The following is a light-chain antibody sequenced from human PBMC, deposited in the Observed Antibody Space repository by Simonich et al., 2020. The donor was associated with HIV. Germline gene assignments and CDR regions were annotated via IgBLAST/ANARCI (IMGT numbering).Light chain of an antibody. CDR1: QSVFYSSNNNNY. V-gene: IGKV4-1*01. CDR3: MQGIHLPPIT. CDR2: WAS. J-gene: IGKJ5*01. Sequence: DIVMTQSPDSLAVSLGERATINCKSSQSVFYSSNNNNYLAWYQHKPGQPPKLLIYWASTRESGVPDRFRGSGSGTDFTLKISRVEAEDVGVYYCMQGIHLPPITFGQGTRLEIK.